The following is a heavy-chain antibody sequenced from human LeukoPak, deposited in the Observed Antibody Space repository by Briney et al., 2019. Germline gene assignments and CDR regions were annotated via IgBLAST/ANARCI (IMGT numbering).Heavy chain of an antibody. D-gene: IGHD4-17*01. CDR2: IRSKTYGGTT. CDR1: GFTLGDYA. Sequence: SGGSLRLSCTASGFTLGDYAMSWVRQAPGKGLERVGFIRSKTYGGTTEYAASVEGRFTISRDESKNIAYLQMNSLKTEDTAVYYCTRGTPVTSHSDSWGQGTLVTVSS. V-gene: IGHV3-49*04. J-gene: IGHJ4*02. CDR3: TRGTPVTSHSDS.